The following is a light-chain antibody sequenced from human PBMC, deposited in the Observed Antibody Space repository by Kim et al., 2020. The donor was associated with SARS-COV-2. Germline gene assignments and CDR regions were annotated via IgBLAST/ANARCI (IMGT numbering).Light chain of an antibody. CDR3: QAWDSSTVV. Sequence: SVAPGPTTSITCSGNKLGDKYACWYQQKPGQSPVLVIYQDSKRPSWIPGRFSGSNSGDTATLTISGTQAMDEADYYCQAWDSSTVVFGGGTQLTVL. CDR1: KLGDKY. J-gene: IGLJ2*01. CDR2: QDS. V-gene: IGLV3-1*01.